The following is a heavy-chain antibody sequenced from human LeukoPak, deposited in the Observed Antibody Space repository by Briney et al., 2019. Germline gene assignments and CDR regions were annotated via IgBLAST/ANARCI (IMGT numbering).Heavy chain of an antibody. Sequence: PGGSLGLSCAASGLTFSSYWMHWVRQAPGKGLEWVSSISGNGRSTYYADSVKGRFTISRDNSKSMLLLEMRSLTVEDTAVYYCVKFRLVVVSHANWFDPWGQGTLVTVSS. CDR1: GLTFSSYW. D-gene: IGHD2-8*02. J-gene: IGHJ5*02. CDR2: ISGNGRST. V-gene: IGHV3-23*01. CDR3: VKFRLVVVSHANWFDP.